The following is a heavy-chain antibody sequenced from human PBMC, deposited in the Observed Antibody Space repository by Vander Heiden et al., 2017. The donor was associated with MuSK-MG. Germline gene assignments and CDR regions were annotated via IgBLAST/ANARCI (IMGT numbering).Heavy chain of an antibody. CDR3: ARGYDFWSGSYYFDY. Sequence: QVHLQESGPGMVKPSQTLSLTCTCPVCPLRPGGYYWSWIRQHPGKGLEWIGYIYYSGSTYYNPSLKSRVTISVDTSKNQFSLKLSSVTAADTAVYYCARGYDFWSGSYYFDYWGQGTLVTVSS. J-gene: IGHJ4*02. CDR2: IYYSGST. V-gene: IGHV4-31*03. CDR1: VCPLRPGGYY. D-gene: IGHD3-3*01.